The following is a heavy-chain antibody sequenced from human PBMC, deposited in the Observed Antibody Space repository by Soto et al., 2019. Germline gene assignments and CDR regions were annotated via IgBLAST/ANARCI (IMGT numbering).Heavy chain of an antibody. CDR3: ARVEAAAFDP. D-gene: IGHD6-13*01. Sequence: LSLTCAVYGGSFSGYYWSWIRQPPGKGLEWIGEINHSGSTNYNPSLKSRVTISVDTSKNQFSLKLSSVTAADTAVYYCARVEAAAFDPWGQGTLVTISS. V-gene: IGHV4-34*01. CDR1: GGSFSGYY. CDR2: INHSGST. J-gene: IGHJ5*02.